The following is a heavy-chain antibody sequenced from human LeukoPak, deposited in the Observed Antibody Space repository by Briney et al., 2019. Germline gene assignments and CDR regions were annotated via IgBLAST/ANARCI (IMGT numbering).Heavy chain of an antibody. CDR1: GFTFSTYW. D-gene: IGHD4-17*01. Sequence: PGGSLRLSCAASGFTFSTYWMHWVRQAPGKGLVWVSRFYSDGRSTSYADSVKGRFTISRDNAKNTLYLQMNSLTAEDTAVYYCARGRYYLDSWGQGTLVTVSS. CDR3: ARGRYYLDS. J-gene: IGHJ4*02. CDR2: FYSDGRST. V-gene: IGHV3-74*03.